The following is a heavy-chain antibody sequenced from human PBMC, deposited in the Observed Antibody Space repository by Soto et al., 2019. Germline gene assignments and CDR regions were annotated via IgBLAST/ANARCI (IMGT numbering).Heavy chain of an antibody. V-gene: IGHV3-30-3*01. Sequence: QVQLVESGGGVVQPGRSLRLSCAASGFTFSSYAMHWVRQAPGKGLEWVAVISYDGSNKYYADSVKGRFTISRDNSKNTLYLQMNSLRAEDTAVYYCASPRWELLRGGYFDYWGQGTLVTVSS. D-gene: IGHD1-26*01. J-gene: IGHJ4*02. CDR3: ASPRWELLRGGYFDY. CDR1: GFTFSSYA. CDR2: ISYDGSNK.